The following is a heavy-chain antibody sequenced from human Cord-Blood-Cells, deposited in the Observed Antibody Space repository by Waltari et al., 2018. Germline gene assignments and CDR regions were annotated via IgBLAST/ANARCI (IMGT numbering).Heavy chain of an antibody. Sequence: QVQLVQSGAEVKKPGASVKVSCKASGYTFTSYAMHWVRQAPGQRLEWMGWINAGNGNTKRAQRFKGRFTITRDTSASTAYMELSSLRSEDTAVYYRARAQSPRRHYFDYWGQGTLVTVSS. CDR2: INAGNGNT. CDR1: GYTFTSYA. V-gene: IGHV1-3*01. J-gene: IGHJ4*02. CDR3: ARAQSPRRHYFDY.